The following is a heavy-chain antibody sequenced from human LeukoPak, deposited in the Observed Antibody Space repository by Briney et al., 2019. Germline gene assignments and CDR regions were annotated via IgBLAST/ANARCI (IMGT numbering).Heavy chain of an antibody. CDR3: AKDGLGIWSRGYFDY. CDR2: ISGSGGST. J-gene: IGHJ4*02. CDR1: GFTFSSYA. D-gene: IGHD7-27*01. V-gene: IGHV3-23*01. Sequence: GGSLRLSCAASGFTFSSYAMSWVRQAPGKGLEWVSAISGSGGSTYYAGSVKGRFTISRDNSKNTLYLQMNSLRAEDTAVYYCAKDGLGIWSRGYFDYWAREPWSPSPQ.